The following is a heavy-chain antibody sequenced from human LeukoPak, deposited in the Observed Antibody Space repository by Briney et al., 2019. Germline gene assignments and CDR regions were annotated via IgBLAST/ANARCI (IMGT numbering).Heavy chain of an antibody. CDR2: IYSSGST. Sequence: PSETLSLTCAVSGTSIRSYYWSWIRQPAGKGLEWIGRIYSSGSTDYNPSLKSRVSMSADTSKYYFSLRLSSMTAADTAMYYCARDLMGAGLSGDAFDIWGQGTMVTVSS. CDR3: ARDLMGAGLSGDAFDI. J-gene: IGHJ3*02. D-gene: IGHD1-26*01. CDR1: GTSIRSYY. V-gene: IGHV4-4*07.